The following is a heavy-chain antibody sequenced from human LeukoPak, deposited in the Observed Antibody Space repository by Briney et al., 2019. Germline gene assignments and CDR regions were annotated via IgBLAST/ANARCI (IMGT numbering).Heavy chain of an antibody. J-gene: IGHJ4*02. V-gene: IGHV3-30*18. CDR1: GFTFSSYG. CDR3: AKGELPYQLPPSRPFDF. D-gene: IGHD2-2*01. CDR2: ISYDGTNK. Sequence: PGGSLRLSCAPSGFTFSSYGMHCVRPAPGKGLEWGAVISYDGTNKYSADSVKGRFTISRDKSKNTLYLQMNSLRTEDTAVYYCAKGELPYQLPPSRPFDFWGQGTLVTVSS.